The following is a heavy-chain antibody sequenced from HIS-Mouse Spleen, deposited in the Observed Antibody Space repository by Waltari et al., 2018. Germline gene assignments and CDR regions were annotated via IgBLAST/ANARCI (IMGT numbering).Heavy chain of an antibody. D-gene: IGHD6-13*01. V-gene: IGHV4-39*07. J-gene: IGHJ2*01. CDR3: AREIPYSSSWYDWYFDL. CDR1: GGPISSSSYH. Sequence: QLQLQESGPGLVKPSETLSLTCTVSGGPISSSSYHWGWIRQPPGKGLEWIGSIYYSGSTYYNPSLKSRVTISVDTSKNQFSLKLSSVTAADTAVYYCAREIPYSSSWYDWYFDLWGSGTLVTVSS. CDR2: IYYSGST.